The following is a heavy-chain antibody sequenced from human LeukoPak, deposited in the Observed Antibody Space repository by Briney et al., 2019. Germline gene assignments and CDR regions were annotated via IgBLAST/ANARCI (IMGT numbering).Heavy chain of an antibody. J-gene: IGHJ4*02. CDR1: GFTFSSYG. CDR2: IYSGGST. V-gene: IGHV3-53*01. D-gene: IGHD6-19*01. Sequence: GGSLRLSCAASGFTFSSYGMHWVRQAPGKGLEWVSVIYSGGSTYYADSVKGRFTISRDNSKNTLYLQMNSLRAEDTAVYFCARGLYTSGWYYHFDYWGQGTLVTVSS. CDR3: ARGLYTSGWYYHFDY.